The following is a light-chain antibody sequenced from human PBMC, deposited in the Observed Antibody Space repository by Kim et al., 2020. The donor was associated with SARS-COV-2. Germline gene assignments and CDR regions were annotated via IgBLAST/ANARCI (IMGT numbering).Light chain of an antibody. V-gene: IGLV3-21*04. CDR2: YDS. CDR3: QVWDSSSDHVV. Sequence: SYELTQPPSVSVAPGKTARITCGGNNIGSKSVHWYQQKPGQAPVLVIYYDSDRHSGIPGRFSGSNSGNTATLTISRVEAGDEADYYCQVWDSSSDHVVFGGGTQLTVL. CDR1: NIGSKS. J-gene: IGLJ2*01.